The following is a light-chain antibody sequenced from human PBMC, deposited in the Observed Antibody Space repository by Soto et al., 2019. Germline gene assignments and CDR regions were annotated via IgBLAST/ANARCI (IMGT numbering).Light chain of an antibody. J-gene: IGKJ4*01. CDR1: QSVGDN. CDR3: QQRSNWPLT. Sequence: EIVLAQSPATLSLSPGERATLSCRASQSVGDNLAWYQQRPGQAPRLLIYHASNRATGIPVRFSGTGSGTDFTLTISSLESEDFAMYYCQQRSNWPLTFGGGTKVDVK. V-gene: IGKV3-11*01. CDR2: HAS.